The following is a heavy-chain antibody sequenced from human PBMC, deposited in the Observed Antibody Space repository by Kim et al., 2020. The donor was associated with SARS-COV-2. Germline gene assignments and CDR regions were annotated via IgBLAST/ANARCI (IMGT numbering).Heavy chain of an antibody. CDR3: ARQGDWNDESYVDS. Sequence: ESLKISCKGSGYNFSSHWIGWVRQMPGKGLEWVGIIYCDDSYTTYNPSFQGQFTLSVDKSISTAYLQWNSLKASDTAIYYCARQGDWNDESYVDSWGQGTLVSVSA. J-gene: IGHJ4*02. CDR1: GYNFSSHW. D-gene: IGHD1-1*01. CDR2: IYCDDSYT. V-gene: IGHV5-51*01.